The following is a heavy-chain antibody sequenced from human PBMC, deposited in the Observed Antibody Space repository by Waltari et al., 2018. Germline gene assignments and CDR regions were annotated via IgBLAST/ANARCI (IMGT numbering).Heavy chain of an antibody. D-gene: IGHD6-19*01. CDR2: IYTMGST. CDR3: ARDQTAAIAVAGTRYYYGMDV. J-gene: IGHJ6*02. CDR1: GGSISSYY. Sequence: QVQLQESGPGLVKPSETLSLTCTVSGGSISSYYWSWIRQPAGKGLEWIGRIYTMGSTNYNPSLKSRVTMSVDTSKNQFSLKLSSVTAADTAVYYCARDQTAAIAVAGTRYYYGMDVWGQGTTVTVSS. V-gene: IGHV4-4*07.